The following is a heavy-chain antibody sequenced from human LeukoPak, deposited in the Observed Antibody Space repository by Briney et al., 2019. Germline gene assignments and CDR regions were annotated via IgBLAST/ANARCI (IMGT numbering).Heavy chain of an antibody. CDR3: AKYFERVAVAGCFDY. J-gene: IGHJ4*02. Sequence: RGSLRLSCAASGFTFSSYAMSWVRQAPGKGLEWVSAISGSGGSTYYADSVKGRFTISRDNSKNTLYLQMNSLRAEDTAVYYCAKYFERVAVAGCFDYWGQGTLVTVSS. V-gene: IGHV3-23*01. D-gene: IGHD6-19*01. CDR2: ISGSGGST. CDR1: GFTFSSYA.